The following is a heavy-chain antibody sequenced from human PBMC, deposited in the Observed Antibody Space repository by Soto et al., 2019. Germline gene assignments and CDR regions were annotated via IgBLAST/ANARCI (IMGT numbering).Heavy chain of an antibody. CDR1: GFDASVNY. V-gene: IGHV3-66*01. CDR2: INSGGNT. CDR3: VRENYYYGMDV. Sequence: EVQLVESGGTLVQPGGSLRLSCAASGFDASVNYMTWVRQAPVKGLERVSAINSGGNTFYADSVKGRFTISRDNSKNTLYLQMNSLRVEDTAMYYCVRENYYYGMDVWGQGTAVTVSS. J-gene: IGHJ6*02.